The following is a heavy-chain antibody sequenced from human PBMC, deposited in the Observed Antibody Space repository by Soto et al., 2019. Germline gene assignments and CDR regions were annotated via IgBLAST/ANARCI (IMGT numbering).Heavy chain of an antibody. CDR2: ISGGGTST. V-gene: IGHV3-23*01. CDR1: GLTFSTYV. J-gene: IGHJ6*02. CDR3: AKDRQDYSATPDGMDV. D-gene: IGHD4-4*01. Sequence: EVQLLESGGGLVQPGGSLRVSCAASGLTFSTYVMSWVRQAPGKGLEWVSGISGGGTSTKYADSVKGRFTISRENSKNTVYLQMNTMGADDTVVYYCAKDRQDYSATPDGMDVWGQGTTVTISS.